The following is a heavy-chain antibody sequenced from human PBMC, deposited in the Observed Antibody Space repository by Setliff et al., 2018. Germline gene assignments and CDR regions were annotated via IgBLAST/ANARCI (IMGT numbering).Heavy chain of an antibody. J-gene: IGHJ3*01. CDR3: ARFGGSCSSSSCYASDL. V-gene: IGHV1-18*01. D-gene: IGHD2-2*01. CDR1: GYTFTNFG. CDR2: IITSTGKT. Sequence: GASVKVSCKASGYTFTNFGFHWLRQAPGQGLERMAMIITSTGKTSYAQKLQGRVTVTTDTYTGTGYMELRNLRSDDTAMYFCARFGGSCSSSSCYASDLWGQGTMVTVSS.